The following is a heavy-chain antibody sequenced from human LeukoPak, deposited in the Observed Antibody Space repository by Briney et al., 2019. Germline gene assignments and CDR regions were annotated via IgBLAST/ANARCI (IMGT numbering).Heavy chain of an antibody. CDR1: GGTFSSYA. Sequence: SVKVSCKASGGTFSSYAISWVRQAPGQGLEWMGGIIPIFGTANYAQKFQGRVTITTDESTSTAYMELSSLRSEDTAVYYCAREGTYYYDSSGYYFDYWGQGTLATVSS. J-gene: IGHJ4*02. CDR2: IIPIFGTA. V-gene: IGHV1-69*05. CDR3: AREGTYYYDSSGYYFDY. D-gene: IGHD3-22*01.